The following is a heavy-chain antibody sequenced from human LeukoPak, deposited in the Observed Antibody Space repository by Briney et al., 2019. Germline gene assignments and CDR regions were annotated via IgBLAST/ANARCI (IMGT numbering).Heavy chain of an antibody. CDR1: GFTLSRFA. Sequence: GGTLRLSCAVSGFTLSRFAMHWVRHAQAPGHERVAIISYYGGKKWYADSVKGRFSISRDNSQNTFSLQMNSLRAEDTAVYYCVRNPDDPSYFYYMDVWGNGTTVTVSS. J-gene: IGHJ6*03. V-gene: IGHV3-30*11. CDR2: ISYYGGKK. CDR3: VRNPDDPSYFYYMDV.